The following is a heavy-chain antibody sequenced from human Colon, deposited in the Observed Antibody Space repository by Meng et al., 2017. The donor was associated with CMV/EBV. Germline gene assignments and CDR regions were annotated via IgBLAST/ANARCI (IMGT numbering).Heavy chain of an antibody. D-gene: IGHD3-10*01. CDR1: GDSVSSGNYY. J-gene: IGHJ4*02. CDR2: RFVRGSP. CDR3: AKGDMVRGLTDY. V-gene: IGHV4-61*01. Sequence: GSLRLSCTVSGDSVSSGNYYWSWIRQSPGKRLEFLGYRFVRGSPNYNPSLRGRVSISVDSSKNQVSLELTSVTAADTAVYYCAKGDMVRGLTDYWGQGTLVTVSS.